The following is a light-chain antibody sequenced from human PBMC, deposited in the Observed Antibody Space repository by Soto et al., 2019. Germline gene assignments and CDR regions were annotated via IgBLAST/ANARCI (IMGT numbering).Light chain of an antibody. Sequence: EIVLTQTAVFPHDTVGQPASISCRSSQSLVQPGGKTYLSWHQQRPGQPQRLLIYKVSYRFSGVPDRFSGSGAGTDFTLKISSVEPEDVGVYYCMQTAHFPLTFGQGTRLQI. CDR3: MQTAHFPLT. CDR1: QSLVQPGGKTY. V-gene: IGKV2-24*01. J-gene: IGKJ2*01. CDR2: KVS.